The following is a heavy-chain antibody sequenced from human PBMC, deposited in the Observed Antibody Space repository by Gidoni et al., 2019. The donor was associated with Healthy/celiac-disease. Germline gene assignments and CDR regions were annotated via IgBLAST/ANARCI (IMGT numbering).Heavy chain of an antibody. D-gene: IGHD6-6*01. V-gene: IGHV4-34*01. CDR3: ARDHSSSTNYYYYYGMDV. CDR2: INHSGST. J-gene: IGHJ6*02. Sequence: QVQLQQWGAGLLKPSETLSLTCAVYGGSFSGYYWSWIRQPPGKGLEWIGEINHSGSTNYNPSLNSRVPISVDTSKNQFSLKLSSVTAADTAVYYCARDHSSSTNYYYYYGMDVWGQGTTVTVSS. CDR1: GGSFSGYY.